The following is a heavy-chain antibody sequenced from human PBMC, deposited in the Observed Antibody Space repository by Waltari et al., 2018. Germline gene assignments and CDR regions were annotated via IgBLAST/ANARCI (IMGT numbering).Heavy chain of an antibody. CDR3: ARDIDGVGATTFVRFYSMDV. V-gene: IGHV3-33*01. CDR1: GFTFRSYG. J-gene: IGHJ6*02. CDR2: IWYDGSNK. Sequence: QVQLVESGGGVVQPGRSLRLSCAASGFTFRSYGMHWVRQAPGKGPGWVAVIWYDGSNKYYADSVKGRFTISRDNSKNTLYLQMNSLRAEDTAVYYCARDIDGVGATTFVRFYSMDVWGQGTTVTVSS. D-gene: IGHD1-26*01.